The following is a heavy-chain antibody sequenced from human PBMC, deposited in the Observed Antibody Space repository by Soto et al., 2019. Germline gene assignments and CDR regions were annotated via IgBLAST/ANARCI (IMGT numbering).Heavy chain of an antibody. Sequence: ASVKVSCKASGYTFTSYSISWVRQAPGQGLEWMGWISAYNGNTNYAQKLQGRVTMTTDTSTSTAYMELRSLRSDDTAVYYCARDLPLRYFDWLLYDYWGQGTLVTVST. CDR3: ARDLPLRYFDWLLYDY. D-gene: IGHD3-9*01. V-gene: IGHV1-18*01. CDR2: ISAYNGNT. CDR1: GYTFTSYS. J-gene: IGHJ4*02.